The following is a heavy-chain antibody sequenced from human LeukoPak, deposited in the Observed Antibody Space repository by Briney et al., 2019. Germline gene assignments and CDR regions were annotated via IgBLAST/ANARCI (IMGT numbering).Heavy chain of an antibody. CDR3: AKDEVIPSYYYIDV. CDR2: ISGSGGST. Sequence: GGSLRLSCAASGFTFSSYAMSWVRQAPGKGLEWVSAISGSGGSTYYADSVKGRFTISRDNSKNTLYLQMNSLRAEDTAVYYCAKDEVIPSYYYIDVWGKGTTVTVSS. D-gene: IGHD2-2*01. CDR1: GFTFSSYA. V-gene: IGHV3-23*01. J-gene: IGHJ6*03.